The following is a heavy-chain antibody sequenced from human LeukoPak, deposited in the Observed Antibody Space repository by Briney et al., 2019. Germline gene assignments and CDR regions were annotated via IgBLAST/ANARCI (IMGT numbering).Heavy chain of an antibody. V-gene: IGHV3-11*01. CDR3: ARRRGNSGYDTHFDY. CDR2: ISVSGTTL. CDR1: GFTLSDSY. Sequence: GGSLRLSCAASGFTLSDSYMSWIRQAPGKGLDWVSYISVSGTTLYYSHSVKGRFTISRDNAKNSLYLQMNSLRAEDTAVYYCARRRGNSGYDTHFDYWGRGTLVTVSS. D-gene: IGHD5-12*01. J-gene: IGHJ4*02.